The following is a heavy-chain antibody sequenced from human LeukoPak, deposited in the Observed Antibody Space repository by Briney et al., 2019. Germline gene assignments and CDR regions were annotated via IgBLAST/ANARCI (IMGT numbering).Heavy chain of an antibody. Sequence: GASVKVSCTASGYNFTDYYIHWVRQAPGQGLEWMGRIIPILGIANYAQMFQGRVTITADKSTSTAYMELSSLRSEDTAVYYCASLGYSYGFHFDYWGQGTLVTVSS. V-gene: IGHV1-69*02. D-gene: IGHD5-18*01. CDR2: IIPILGIA. J-gene: IGHJ4*02. CDR1: GYNFTDYY. CDR3: ASLGYSYGFHFDY.